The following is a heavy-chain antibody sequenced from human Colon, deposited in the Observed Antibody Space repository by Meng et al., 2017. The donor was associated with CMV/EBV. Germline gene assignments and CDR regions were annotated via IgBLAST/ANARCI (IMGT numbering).Heavy chain of an antibody. V-gene: IGHV3-30*02. D-gene: IGHD2-2*01. CDR1: GFTFSNYG. CDR2: IRYDGSKT. CDR3: ARDPMAFCISTSCRSDYFDY. J-gene: IGHJ4*02. Sequence: GGSLRLSCEASGFTFSNYGIHWVRQAPGKGLEWVAFIRYDGSKTDYIDSVKGRFTISRDNSKNTLYLQMNSLRVEDTAVYYCARDPMAFCISTSCRSDYFDYWGQGAQVTVSS.